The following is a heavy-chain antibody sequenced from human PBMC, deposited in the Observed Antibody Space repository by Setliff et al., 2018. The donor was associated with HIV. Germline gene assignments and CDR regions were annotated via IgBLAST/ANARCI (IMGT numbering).Heavy chain of an antibody. CDR2: INHSGST. V-gene: IGHV4-34*01. CDR1: GGSFSGYY. Sequence: SETLSLTCAVYGGSFSGYYWSWIRQPPGKGLEWIGEINHSGSTNYNPSLKSRITISVDTSKNQFSLKLSSVTAADTAVYYCNIYYYYYMDVWGKGTTVTVSS. J-gene: IGHJ6*03. CDR3: NIYYYYYMDV.